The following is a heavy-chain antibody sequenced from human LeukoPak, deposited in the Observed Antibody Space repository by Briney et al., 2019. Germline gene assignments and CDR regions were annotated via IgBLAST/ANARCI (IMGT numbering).Heavy chain of an antibody. CDR1: GYTFTSYG. Sequence: ASVKVSCKASGYTFTSYGISWVRQAPGQGLEWMGWINPNSGGTNYAQKFQGRVTMTRDTSISTAYMELSRLRSDDTAVYYCARAPTGYYYYGMDVWGQGTTVTVSS. J-gene: IGHJ6*02. V-gene: IGHV1-2*02. D-gene: IGHD1-14*01. CDR3: ARAPTGYYYYGMDV. CDR2: INPNSGGT.